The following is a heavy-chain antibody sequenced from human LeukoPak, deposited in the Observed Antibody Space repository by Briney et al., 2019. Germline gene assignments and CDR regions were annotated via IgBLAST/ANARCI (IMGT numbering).Heavy chain of an antibody. CDR3: AREGGSSWSTFDY. CDR2: IYYSGST. V-gene: IGHV4-61*01. D-gene: IGHD6-13*01. J-gene: IGHJ4*02. Sequence: KSSETLSLTCAVSGYSISSGYYWGWIRQPPGKGLEWLGYIYYSGSTSYNPSLKSRVIISLDTSKDQFSLKLSSVTAADTAVYYCAREGGSSWSTFDYWGQGTLVTVSS. CDR1: GYSISSGYY.